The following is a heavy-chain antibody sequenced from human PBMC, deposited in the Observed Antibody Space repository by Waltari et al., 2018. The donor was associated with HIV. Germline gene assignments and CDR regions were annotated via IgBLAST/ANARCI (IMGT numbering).Heavy chain of an antibody. V-gene: IGHV4-4*02. CDR1: GGSISSSKW. CDR3: TSRGTREASGGMDV. Sequence: QVQLQESGPGLVKPSGTLSLTCAVSGGSISSSKWWSWVRQPPRQGLDWIGEIYHSGSTSYSPSLKSRLTISVDKSKNQFSLKLSSVTAADTAVYYCTSRGTREASGGMDVWGQGTTVIVSS. CDR2: IYHSGST. D-gene: IGHD3-16*01. J-gene: IGHJ6*02.